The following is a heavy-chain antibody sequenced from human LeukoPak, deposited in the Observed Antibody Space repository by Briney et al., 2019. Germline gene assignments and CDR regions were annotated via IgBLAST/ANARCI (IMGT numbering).Heavy chain of an antibody. CDR1: GFTFSSYA. D-gene: IGHD1-26*01. Sequence: PGGSLRLSCAASGFTFSSYAMSWVRQAPGKGLEGVSAISGSGGSTYYADSVKGRFTISRDNSKNTLYLQLTTLTAEDTAVYYCAKPKWELPYFDYWGQGTLVTVSS. V-gene: IGHV3-23*01. CDR2: ISGSGGST. CDR3: AKPKWELPYFDY. J-gene: IGHJ4*02.